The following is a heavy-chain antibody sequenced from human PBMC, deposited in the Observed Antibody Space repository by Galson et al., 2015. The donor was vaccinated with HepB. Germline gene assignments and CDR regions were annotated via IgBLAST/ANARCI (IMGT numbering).Heavy chain of an antibody. CDR2: ISSYDGNT. J-gene: IGHJ6*03. CDR3: ARTGAEQWLVRSRYYYMDV. Sequence: SVKVSCKASGYTFTSYGISWVRQAPGQGLEWMGWISSYDGNTNYAQKLQGRVTMTTDTSTSTAYMELRSLRSDDTAVYYCARTGAEQWLVRSRYYYMDVWGKGTTVTVSS. D-gene: IGHD6-19*01. V-gene: IGHV1-18*01. CDR1: GYTFTSYG.